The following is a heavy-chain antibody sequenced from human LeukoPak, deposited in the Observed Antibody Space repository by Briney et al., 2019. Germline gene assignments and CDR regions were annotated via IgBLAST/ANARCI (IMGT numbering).Heavy chain of an antibody. CDR2: MYYSGST. Sequence: SETLSLTCTVSVSSVPISNYHWGWIRQPTGMGLEWIGYMYYSGSTNYNPSLESRLTTSVDMSKNQFSLRLSSVTAADTAVYYCARYRYTSGLYFFDYWGQGILVTVSS. J-gene: IGHJ4*02. CDR3: ARYRYTSGLYFFDY. CDR1: VSSVPISNYH. D-gene: IGHD6-19*01. V-gene: IGHV4-59*01.